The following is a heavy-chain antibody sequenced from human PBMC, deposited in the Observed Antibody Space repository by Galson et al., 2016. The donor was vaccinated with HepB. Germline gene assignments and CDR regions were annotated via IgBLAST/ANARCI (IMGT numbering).Heavy chain of an antibody. CDR3: VKLPNY. Sequence: SLRLSCAASGCSFWRYWMSWVRQAPGKGLEWVSGISGSGGTTYYADSVRGRFTISRDNSKNTVYLHMNILRAEDTAIYYCVKLPNYWGQGTLVTVSS. CDR2: ISGSGGTT. CDR1: GCSFWRYW. V-gene: IGHV3-23*01. J-gene: IGHJ4*02.